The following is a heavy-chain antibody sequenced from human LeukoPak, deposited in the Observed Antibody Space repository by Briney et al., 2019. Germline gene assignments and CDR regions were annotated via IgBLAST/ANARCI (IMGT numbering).Heavy chain of an antibody. CDR2: ISGSGGST. J-gene: IGHJ4*02. CDR1: GFTFSSYA. D-gene: IGHD3-10*01. V-gene: IGHV3-23*01. CDR3: ATTRWFGELFWFDY. Sequence: GGSLRLSCAASGFTFSSYAMSWVRQAPGKGLEWVSAISGSGGSTYYADSVKGRFTISRDNSKNTLYLQMNSLRGEDTAVYYCATTRWFGELFWFDYRGQGTLVTVSS.